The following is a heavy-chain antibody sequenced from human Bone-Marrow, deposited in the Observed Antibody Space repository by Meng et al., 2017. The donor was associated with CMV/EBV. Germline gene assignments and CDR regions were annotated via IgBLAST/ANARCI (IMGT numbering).Heavy chain of an antibody. CDR2: VNPTSGNR. D-gene: IGHD3-10*01. CDR1: GYSFTIYD. J-gene: IGHJ5*02. Sequence: ASVKVSCKAPGYSFTIYDINWVRQAPGQGLEWMGWVNPTSGNRGYAQNFQGRVTMTTNTSISTAYVELSSLTSDDTAVYYCSRGRGDSWGQGTRVTVYS. CDR3: SRGRGDS. V-gene: IGHV1-8*01.